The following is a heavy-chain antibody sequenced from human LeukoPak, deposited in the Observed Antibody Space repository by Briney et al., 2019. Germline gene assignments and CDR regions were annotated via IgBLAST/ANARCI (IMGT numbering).Heavy chain of an antibody. CDR2: IYYSGST. V-gene: IGHV4-31*11. CDR1: GGSFSGYY. CDR3: ARRTTAVTHYAFDI. Sequence: PSETLSLTCAVYGGSFSGYYWSWIRQHPGKGLEWIGYIYYSGSTYYNPSLKSRVTISVDTSKNQFSLKLSSVTAADTAVYYCARRTTAVTHYAFDIWGQGTMVTVSS. J-gene: IGHJ3*02. D-gene: IGHD4-23*01.